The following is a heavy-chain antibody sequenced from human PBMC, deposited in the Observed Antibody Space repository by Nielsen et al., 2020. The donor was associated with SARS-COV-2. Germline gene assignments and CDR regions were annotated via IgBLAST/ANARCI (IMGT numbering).Heavy chain of an antibody. CDR3: AREFALRDTAYFDS. CDR1: GFTFSSYE. V-gene: IGHV3-48*03. Sequence: GESLKISCAASGFTFSSYEMNWVRQAPGKGLEWVSYISSSGSTIYYADSVKGRFTISRDNSRNTVYLQMNSLRPEDTAVYYCAREFALRDTAYFDSWGQGTLVTVSS. CDR2: ISSSGSTI. D-gene: IGHD5-18*01. J-gene: IGHJ4*02.